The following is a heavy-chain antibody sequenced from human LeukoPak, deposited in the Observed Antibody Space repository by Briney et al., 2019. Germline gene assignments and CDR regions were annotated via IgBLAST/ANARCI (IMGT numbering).Heavy chain of an antibody. CDR1: GVSISSYY. CDR2: INYSGST. D-gene: IGHD6-6*01. Sequence: KPSETLSLTCTVSGVSISSYYWSWIRQPPGKGLEWIGYINYSGSTNYNPSLQSRVTISVDTSNDQFSLKLSSVTAADTAVYYCARRSSSTYWYFDLWGRGTLVTVSS. J-gene: IGHJ2*01. CDR3: ARRSSSTYWYFDL. V-gene: IGHV4-59*01.